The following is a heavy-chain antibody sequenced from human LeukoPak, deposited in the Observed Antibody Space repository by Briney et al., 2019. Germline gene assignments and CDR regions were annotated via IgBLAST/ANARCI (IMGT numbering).Heavy chain of an antibody. V-gene: IGHV4-34*01. CDR3: ARGGMVRGVITTFDY. Sequence: SETLSLTCVVYGGSFSGYYWSWIRQPPGKGLEWIGEINHSGSTNYNPSLKSRVTISVDTSKNQFSLKLSSVTAADTAVYYCARGGMVRGVITTFDYWGQGTLVTVSS. CDR1: GGSFSGYY. CDR2: INHSGST. J-gene: IGHJ4*02. D-gene: IGHD3-10*01.